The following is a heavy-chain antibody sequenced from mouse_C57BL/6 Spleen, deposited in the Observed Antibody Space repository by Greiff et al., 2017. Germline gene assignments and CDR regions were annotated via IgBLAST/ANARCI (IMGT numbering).Heavy chain of an antibody. CDR2: SRNKANDYTT. Sequence: EVKLVESGGGLVQPGRSLRLSCATSGFTFSDFYMEWVRQAPGKGLEWIAASRNKANDYTTEYSASVKGRFIVSRDTSPSILYLQMNALRAEDTAIYYCARDVGAMDYWGQGTTVTVSS. V-gene: IGHV7-1*01. J-gene: IGHJ4*01. CDR3: ARDVGAMDY. CDR1: GFTFSDFY.